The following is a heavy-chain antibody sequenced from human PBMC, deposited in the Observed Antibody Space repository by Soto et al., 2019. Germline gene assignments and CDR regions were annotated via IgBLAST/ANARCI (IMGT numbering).Heavy chain of an antibody. CDR3: AIYYDDSGSGLVY. J-gene: IGHJ4*02. V-gene: IGHV1-3*01. Sequence: QVQLVQSGAEVKRPGASVKLSCKTSGYTFTSYGMHWVRQAPGQRLEWMGWINPGNGNTEYSQKFQGRVTITRDTSATTAYMELSSLRSEDTAVYYCAIYYDDSGSGLVYWGQGTLVTVSS. D-gene: IGHD3-22*01. CDR2: INPGNGNT. CDR1: GYTFTSYG.